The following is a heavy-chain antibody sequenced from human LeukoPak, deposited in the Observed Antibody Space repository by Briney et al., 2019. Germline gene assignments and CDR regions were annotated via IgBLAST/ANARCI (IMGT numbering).Heavy chain of an antibody. CDR2: INPNSGGT. Sequence: ASVKVSCKASGYTFTGYYMHWVRQAPGQGLEWMGWINPNSGGTNYAQKFQGRVTMTRDTSISTAYMELSRLRSDDTAVYYCARDQPPYCSGGTCYSRWGQGTLVTVSS. CDR3: ARDQPPYCSGGTCYSR. D-gene: IGHD2-15*01. J-gene: IGHJ4*02. V-gene: IGHV1-2*02. CDR1: GYTFTGYY.